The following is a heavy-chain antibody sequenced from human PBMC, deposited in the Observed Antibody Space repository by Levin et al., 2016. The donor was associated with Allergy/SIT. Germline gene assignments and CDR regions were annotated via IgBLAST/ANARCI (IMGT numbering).Heavy chain of an antibody. J-gene: IGHJ4*02. D-gene: IGHD4-17*01. Sequence: ASVKVSCKASGGTLRDYAISWLRQAPGQGLEWMGWISVYNDNTNYARNLQGRVTLTTDTSTSTAYMELRSLRSDDTAVYYCARGGDYGNPLDYWGQGSLVTVSS. CDR1: GGTLRDYA. V-gene: IGHV1-18*01. CDR3: ARGGDYGNPLDY. CDR2: ISVYNDNT.